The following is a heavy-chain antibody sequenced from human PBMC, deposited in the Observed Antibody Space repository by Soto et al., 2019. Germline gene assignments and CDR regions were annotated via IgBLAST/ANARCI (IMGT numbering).Heavy chain of an antibody. V-gene: IGHV3-48*03. Sequence: PGGSLRLSCAASGFTFSSYEMNWVRQAPGKGLEWVSYISSSGSTIYYADSVKGRFTISRDNAKNSLYLQMNSLRAEDTAVYYCASRSEAAMVSWGQGTLVTVSS. CDR1: GFTFSSYE. CDR2: ISSSGSTI. J-gene: IGHJ5*02. CDR3: ASRSEAAMVS. D-gene: IGHD5-18*01.